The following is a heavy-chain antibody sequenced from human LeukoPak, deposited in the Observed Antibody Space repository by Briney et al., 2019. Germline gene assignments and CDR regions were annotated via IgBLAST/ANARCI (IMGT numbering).Heavy chain of an antibody. Sequence: ASVKVSCKASGYTFTSYYMHWVRQAPGQGLEWMGWINPNSGGTNYAQKFQGRVTMTRDTSISTAYMELSRLRSDDTAVYYCAREGVTGYSSGWYPLYYFDYWGQGTLVTVSS. D-gene: IGHD6-19*01. V-gene: IGHV1-2*02. CDR2: INPNSGGT. CDR1: GYTFTSYY. CDR3: AREGVTGYSSGWYPLYYFDY. J-gene: IGHJ4*02.